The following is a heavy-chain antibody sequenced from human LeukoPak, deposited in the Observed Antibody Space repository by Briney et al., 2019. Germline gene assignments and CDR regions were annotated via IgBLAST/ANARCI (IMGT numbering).Heavy chain of an antibody. J-gene: IGHJ5*02. CDR2: IIPIFGTT. CDR3: ARDVDYSSSFGSFDP. V-gene: IGHV1-69*13. CDR1: GDTFSSFA. Sequence: SVKVSCKASGDTFSSFAISWVRQAPGQGLEWMGGIIPIFGTTNYAQKFQGRVTITADESTSTAYMELSSLGSEDAVVYYCARDVDYSSSFGSFDPWDQGTLVTVSS. D-gene: IGHD6-6*01.